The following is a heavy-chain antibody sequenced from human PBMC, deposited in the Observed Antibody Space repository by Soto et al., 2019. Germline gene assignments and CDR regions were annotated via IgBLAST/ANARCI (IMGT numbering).Heavy chain of an antibody. CDR1: GGSFSGYY. CDR2: INHSGST. V-gene: IGHV4-34*01. D-gene: IGHD5-12*01. Sequence: SETLSLTCAVYGGSFSGYYWSWIRQPPGKGLEWIGEINHSGSTNYNPSLKSRVTIPVDTSKNQFSLKLSSVTAADTAVYYCARGPRWLQLGYFDYWGQGTLVTVSS. J-gene: IGHJ4*02. CDR3: ARGPRWLQLGYFDY.